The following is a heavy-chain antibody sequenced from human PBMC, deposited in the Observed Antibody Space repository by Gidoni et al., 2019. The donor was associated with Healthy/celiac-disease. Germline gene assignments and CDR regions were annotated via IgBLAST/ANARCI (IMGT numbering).Heavy chain of an antibody. Sequence: EVQLVESGGGLVQPGGSLRLSCAASGFTFSSYWMHWVRQAPGKGLVWVSRINSDGSRTSYADSVKGRFTISRDNGKNTLYLQMNSLRAEDTAVYYCARPGYSSSWYYYYYGMDVWGQGTTVTVSS. J-gene: IGHJ6*02. D-gene: IGHD6-13*01. CDR3: ARPGYSSSWYYYYYGMDV. V-gene: IGHV3-74*01. CDR2: INSDGSRT. CDR1: GFTFSSYW.